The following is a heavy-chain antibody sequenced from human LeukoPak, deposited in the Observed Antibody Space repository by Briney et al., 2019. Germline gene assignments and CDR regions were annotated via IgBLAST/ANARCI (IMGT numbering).Heavy chain of an antibody. CDR2: ISSSSSYI. CDR1: GFTFSSYS. J-gene: IGHJ5*02. CDR3: ARDTPYYDILTGTENNWFDP. V-gene: IGHV3-21*01. D-gene: IGHD3-9*01. Sequence: PGGSLRLSCAASGFTFSSYSMNWVRQAPGKGLEWVSSISSSSSYIYYADSVKGRFTISRDNAKNSLYLQMNSLRAEDTAVYYCARDTPYYDILTGTENNWFDPWGQGTLVTVSS.